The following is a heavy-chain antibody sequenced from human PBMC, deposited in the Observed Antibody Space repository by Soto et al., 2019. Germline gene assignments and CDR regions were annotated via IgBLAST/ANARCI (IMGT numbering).Heavy chain of an antibody. CDR1: GGSISSSSYY. CDR2: IYYSGST. Sequence: SETLSLTCTVSGGSISSSSYYWGWIRQPPGKGLEWIGSIYYSGSTYYNPSLKSRVTISVDTSKNQFSLKLSSVTAADTAVYYCARQDSGSYLVLWFDPWGQGTLVTVSS. V-gene: IGHV4-39*01. D-gene: IGHD1-26*01. J-gene: IGHJ5*02. CDR3: ARQDSGSYLVLWFDP.